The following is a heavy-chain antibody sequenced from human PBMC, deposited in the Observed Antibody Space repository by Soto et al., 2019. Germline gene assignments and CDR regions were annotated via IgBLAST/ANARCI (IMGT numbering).Heavy chain of an antibody. CDR1: GGSISSGGYH. V-gene: IGHV4-31*03. Sequence: QVQLQESGPGLVKPSQTLSLTCTVSGGSISSGGYHWSWIRQHPGKGLEWIGYIYYSGSTYYSPSSKSRVTISEDTSKNQFSLKLSSVTAADTAVYYCARDPTPWGQGTLVTVSS. CDR3: ARDPTP. J-gene: IGHJ5*02. CDR2: IYYSGST.